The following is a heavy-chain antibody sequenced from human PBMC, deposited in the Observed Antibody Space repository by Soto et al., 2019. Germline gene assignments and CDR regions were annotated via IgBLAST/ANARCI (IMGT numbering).Heavy chain of an antibody. CDR1: GFTFRSFG. CDR2: IRSGVMNK. Sequence: QVQLVESGGGVVQPGRSLSLSCAASGFTFRSFGMHWVRQAPGKGLEWLTVIRSGVMNKFYADYVKGRFTISRDNSKNTLDLQMNSLRVEDTAVYFWVREGTTLDSFDIWGQGGMASVS. D-gene: IGHD3-10*01. V-gene: IGHV3-33*01. CDR3: VREGTTLDSFDI. J-gene: IGHJ3*02.